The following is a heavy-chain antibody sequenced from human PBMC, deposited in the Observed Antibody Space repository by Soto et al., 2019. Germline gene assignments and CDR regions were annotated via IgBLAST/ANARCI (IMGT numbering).Heavy chain of an antibody. V-gene: IGHV1-18*01. CDR3: ARDHRHYDFWSGYYPFDY. CDR2: ISAYNGNT. D-gene: IGHD3-3*01. CDR1: SYTFTSYG. Sequence: QVQLVQSGAEVKKPGASVKVSCKASSYTFTSYGISWVRQAPGQGLEWMGWISAYNGNTNYAQKLQGRVTMTTDTSTSTAYMELRSLRSDDTAVYYCARDHRHYDFWSGYYPFDYWGQGTLVTVSS. J-gene: IGHJ4*02.